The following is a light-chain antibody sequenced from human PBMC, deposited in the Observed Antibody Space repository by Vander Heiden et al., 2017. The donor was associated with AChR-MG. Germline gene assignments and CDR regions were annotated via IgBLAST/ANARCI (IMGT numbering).Light chain of an antibody. CDR3: QQYGSSPPWT. Sequence: EIVLTQSPGALSLFPGERASLSCRASQTVRSNYLAWYQQKPGQAPRLLIYSASTRATGIPDRFSGGGSGADFTLTISRLEPEDSAVYYCQQYGSSPPWTVGQGTKVEIK. CDR2: SAS. V-gene: IGKV3-20*01. J-gene: IGKJ1*01. CDR1: QTVRSNY.